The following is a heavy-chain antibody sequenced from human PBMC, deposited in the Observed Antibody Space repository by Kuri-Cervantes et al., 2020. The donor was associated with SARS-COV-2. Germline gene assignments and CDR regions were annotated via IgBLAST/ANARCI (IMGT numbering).Heavy chain of an antibody. CDR3: VRHIGSDEFWRGYYIDY. V-gene: IGHV4-61*02. J-gene: IGHJ4*02. D-gene: IGHD3-3*01. CDR1: GGSFSSGSYY. Sequence: SETLSLTCTVSGGSFSSGSYYWSWIRQAAGKGLEWIGRVYTSGSTNYNPCLNSPVTISVDTSKNQFYLKPSSVTAADTAVYYCVRHIGSDEFWRGYYIDYWGQGTLVTVSS. CDR2: VYTSGST.